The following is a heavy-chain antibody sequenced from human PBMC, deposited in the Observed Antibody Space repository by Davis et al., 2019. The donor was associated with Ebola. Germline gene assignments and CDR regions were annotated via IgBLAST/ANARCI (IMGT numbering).Heavy chain of an antibody. D-gene: IGHD3-22*01. CDR2: FIHGGST. Sequence: PSETLSLTCAVYGGSFSGYSWSWIRQPPGKGLEWIGEFIHGGSTYYNPSLESRATISVDTSKNQFSLKMRSMTAVDTAVYYCARHYGSTDSTGYYLVAFDNWGQGTKVTVSS. J-gene: IGHJ3*02. V-gene: IGHV4-34*12. CDR1: GGSFSGYS. CDR3: ARHYGSTDSTGYYLVAFDN.